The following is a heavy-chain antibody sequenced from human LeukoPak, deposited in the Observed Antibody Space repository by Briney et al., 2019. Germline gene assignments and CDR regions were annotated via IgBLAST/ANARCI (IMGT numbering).Heavy chain of an antibody. D-gene: IGHD4-17*01. V-gene: IGHV4-59*01. J-gene: IGHJ4*02. CDR1: GGSISSYY. CDR2: IYYSGST. CDR3: ARDMGGADYGFY. Sequence: SETLSLTCTVSGGSISSYYWSWIRQHPGKGLEWIGYIYYSGSTNYNPSLKSRVTISVDTSKNQFSLRLSSVTAADTAVYYCARDMGGADYGFYWGQGTLVTVSS.